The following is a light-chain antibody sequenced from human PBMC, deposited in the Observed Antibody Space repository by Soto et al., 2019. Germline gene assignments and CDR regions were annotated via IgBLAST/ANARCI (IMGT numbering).Light chain of an antibody. J-gene: IGLJ3*02. CDR3: SSYTARITWV. Sequence: QSVLTQPASVSGAPGQSVTISCTGTSSDVGADNYVSWYQQHPGTSPKLMIYGVSNRPSGVSNRFSGSKSGNTASLIISGLQAEDEADYYCSSYTARITWVFGGGTKLTVL. V-gene: IGLV2-14*01. CDR2: GVS. CDR1: SSDVGADNY.